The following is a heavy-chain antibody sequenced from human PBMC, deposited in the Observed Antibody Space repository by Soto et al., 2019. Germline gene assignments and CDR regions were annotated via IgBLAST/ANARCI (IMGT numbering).Heavy chain of an antibody. CDR1: HGTMTSGGYY. D-gene: IGHD2-21*01. V-gene: IGHV4-31*11. CDR2: IFHTGNT. CDR3: ARAGDTYGGAFDD. Sequence: QVQLQESGPGLVKPSQTLSLTCAVSHGTMTSGGYYWSWIRQFPGKGLEWIGQIFHTGNTYYNPSLKSRVSLSVETSRTKFSVMLSSVTAADTAVYFFARAGDTYGGAFDDGGQGILVTVSS. J-gene: IGHJ4*02.